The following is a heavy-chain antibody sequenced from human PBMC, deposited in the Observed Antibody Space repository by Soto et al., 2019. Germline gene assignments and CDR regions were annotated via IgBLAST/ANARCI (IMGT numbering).Heavy chain of an antibody. CDR3: AKATRVREKDYCYYYFLDV. V-gene: IGHV3-23*01. CDR2: ISGSGDST. Sequence: EVQLLESGGGLVQPGGPLRLSCAASGFTFNNFAMSWVRQAPGKGLEWVSTISGSGDSTYYADSVKGRFTFSRDNSENTLSLQMNSLRDEDTAVYYSAKATRVREKDYCYYYFLDVWGKGTTVTVSS. D-gene: IGHD3-10*01. J-gene: IGHJ6*03. CDR1: GFTFNNFA.